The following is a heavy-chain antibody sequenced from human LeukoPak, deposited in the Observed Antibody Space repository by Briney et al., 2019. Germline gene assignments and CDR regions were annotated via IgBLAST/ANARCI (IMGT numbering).Heavy chain of an antibody. CDR2: VYTDGITT. J-gene: IGHJ4*02. V-gene: IGHV3-74*01. CDR1: GFTFSNYY. D-gene: IGHD4-23*01. CDR3: ARGLYGDPVGFDF. Sequence: PGGSLRLSCAASGFTFSNYYMHWVRQAPGEGPVWVSRVYTDGITTNYADSVKGRFTISRDNAQNALYLQMHSLRAEDTAVYYCARGLYGDPVGFDFWGQGILVTVSS.